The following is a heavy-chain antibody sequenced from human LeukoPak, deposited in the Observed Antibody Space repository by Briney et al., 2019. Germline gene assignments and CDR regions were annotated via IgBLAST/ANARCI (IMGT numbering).Heavy chain of an antibody. CDR1: GYTFTSYG. D-gene: IGHD3-10*01. CDR2: ICAYNGNT. CDR3: ARAVSAGDWFDP. J-gene: IGHJ5*02. Sequence: ASVKVSCKASGYTFTSYGISWVRQAPGQGLEWMGWICAYNGNTNYAQKLQGRVTMTTDTSTSTAYMEVRILRSDDTAVYYCARAVSAGDWFDPWGQGTLVTVSS. V-gene: IGHV1-18*01.